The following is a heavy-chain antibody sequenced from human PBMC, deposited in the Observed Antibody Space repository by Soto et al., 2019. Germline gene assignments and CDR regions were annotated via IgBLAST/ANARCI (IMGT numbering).Heavy chain of an antibody. CDR3: ARAPRYSSSWIGY. Sequence: SETLSLTCAVYGGSFSGYYWSWIRQPPGKGLEWIGEINHSGSTNYNPSLKSRVTISVDTSKNQFSLKLSSVTAADTAVYYCARAPRYSSSWIGYWGQGTLVTVSS. D-gene: IGHD6-13*01. J-gene: IGHJ4*02. CDR1: GGSFSGYY. CDR2: INHSGST. V-gene: IGHV4-34*01.